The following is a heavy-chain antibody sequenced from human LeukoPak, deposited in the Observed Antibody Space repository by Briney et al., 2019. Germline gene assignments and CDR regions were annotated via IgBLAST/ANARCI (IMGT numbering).Heavy chain of an antibody. Sequence: AGGSLRLSCTASGFTFGDYAMSWVRQAPGKGLEWVSYISSSSSTIYYADSVKGRFTISRDNAKNSLYLQMNSLRAEDTAVYYCAGGSYRYGMDVWGQGTTVTVSS. CDR2: ISSSSSTI. CDR3: AGGSYRYGMDV. J-gene: IGHJ6*02. CDR1: GFTFGDYA. D-gene: IGHD1-26*01. V-gene: IGHV3-48*01.